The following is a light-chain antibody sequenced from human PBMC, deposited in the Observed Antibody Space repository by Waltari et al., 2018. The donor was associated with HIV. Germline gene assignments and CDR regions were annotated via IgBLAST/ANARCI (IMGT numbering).Light chain of an antibody. CDR3: QTWATGIRV. Sequence: QLVLTQSPSASASLGASVKLTCTLSSGHNSYAIAWHQQQPEKGPRYLMKLKSDGSHKKGDGIPDLFSGSSSGAERYLTISSLQSEDEADYYCQTWATGIRVFGGGTKLTVL. CDR2: LKSDGSH. V-gene: IGLV4-69*01. J-gene: IGLJ3*02. CDR1: SGHNSYA.